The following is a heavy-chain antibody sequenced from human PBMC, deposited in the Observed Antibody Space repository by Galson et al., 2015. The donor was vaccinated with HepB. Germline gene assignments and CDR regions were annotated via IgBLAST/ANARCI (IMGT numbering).Heavy chain of an antibody. CDR1: GFTVSSNY. D-gene: IGHD3-10*01. J-gene: IGHJ4*02. CDR3: ARGRRGGSGVWYFDY. Sequence: SLRLSCAASGFTVSSNYMSWVRQAPGKELEWVSVIYSGGSTYYADSVKGRFTISRDNSKNTLYLQMNSLRAEDTAVYYCARGRRGGSGVWYFDYWGQGTLVTVSS. CDR2: IYSGGST. V-gene: IGHV3-66*01.